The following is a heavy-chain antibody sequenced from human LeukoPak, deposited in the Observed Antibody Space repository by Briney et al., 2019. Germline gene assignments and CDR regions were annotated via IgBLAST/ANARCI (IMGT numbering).Heavy chain of an antibody. D-gene: IGHD2-2*01. Sequence: GLEWVSSISSTSSYIYYADSVKGRFTISRDNAKNSLYLQMNSLRAEDTAVYYCAGPSSTVYWGRGTLVTVSS. CDR3: AGPSSTVY. CDR2: ISSTSSYI. V-gene: IGHV3-21*01. J-gene: IGHJ4*02.